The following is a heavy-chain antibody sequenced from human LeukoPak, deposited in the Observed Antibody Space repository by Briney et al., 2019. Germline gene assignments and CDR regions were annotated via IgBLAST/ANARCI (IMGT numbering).Heavy chain of an antibody. J-gene: IGHJ3*01. Sequence: GGSLRLSCAASGFTFSSYWMSWVRQAPGKGLEWVANIKQDGSEKYYVDSVKGRFTISRDNAKNSLYLQMNSLRAEDTAVYYCARAGLKIEYCSGGSCYSEHAFDVWGQGTMVTVSS. CDR3: ARAGLKIEYCSGGSCYSEHAFDV. CDR1: GFTFSSYW. CDR2: IKQDGSEK. V-gene: IGHV3-7*03. D-gene: IGHD2-15*01.